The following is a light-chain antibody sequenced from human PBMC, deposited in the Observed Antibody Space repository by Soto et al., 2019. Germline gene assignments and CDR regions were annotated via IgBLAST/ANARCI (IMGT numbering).Light chain of an antibody. CDR3: CSYTTSNTRQIV. Sequence: QSALTQPASVSGSPGQSITISCTGTSSDVGGYNYVSWYQQQPGKAPKLMIYDVTNRPSGVSNRFSGSKSGNTASLTISGLHAEDEADYYCCSYTTSNTRQIVFGTGTKLTVL. CDR2: DVT. V-gene: IGLV2-14*01. J-gene: IGLJ1*01. CDR1: SSDVGGYNY.